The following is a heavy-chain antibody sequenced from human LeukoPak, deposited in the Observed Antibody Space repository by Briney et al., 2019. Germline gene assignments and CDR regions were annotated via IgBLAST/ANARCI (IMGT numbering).Heavy chain of an antibody. D-gene: IGHD4-23*01. CDR3: ARLPAEAYGGNPEGAY. CDR2: ISGSDNVK. V-gene: IGHV3-48*03. J-gene: IGHJ4*02. CDR1: GFNFNIYE. Sequence: GGSLRLSCAASGFNFNIYEMSWVRQAPGKGLEWVSYISGSDNVKYYADSVKGRFTISRDSAKDLLYLQMNSLKASDTAMYYCARLPAEAYGGNPEGAYWGQGTLVTASS.